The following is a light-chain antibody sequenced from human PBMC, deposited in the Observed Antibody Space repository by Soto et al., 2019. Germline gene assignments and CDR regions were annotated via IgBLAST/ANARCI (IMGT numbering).Light chain of an antibody. CDR2: EVS. CDR3: SSYAGNNNKMV. Sequence: QSALTQPPSASGSPGQLVTISCTGTSSDVGGYNYVSWYQQHPGKAPKLMIFEVSKRPSGVPDRFSGSKSGNTASLTVSGLQAEDEADYYCSSYAGNNNKMVFGGGTKLTVL. CDR1: SSDVGGYNY. V-gene: IGLV2-8*01. J-gene: IGLJ2*01.